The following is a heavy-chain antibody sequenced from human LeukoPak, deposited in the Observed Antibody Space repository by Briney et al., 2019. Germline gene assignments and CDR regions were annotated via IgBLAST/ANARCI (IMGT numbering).Heavy chain of an antibody. V-gene: IGHV4-59*01. Sequence: PSETLSLTCTVSGGSISSYYWSWIRQPPGKGLEWIGYIYYRGSTNYNPSLKSRVTISVDTSKNQFSLKLSSVTASDTAVYYCVIHSDSNYGYCMDVWGKDTTDSVFS. CDR2: IYYRGST. CDR1: GGSISSYY. D-gene: IGHD4-11*01. J-gene: IGHJ6*04. CDR3: VIHSDSNYGYCMDV.